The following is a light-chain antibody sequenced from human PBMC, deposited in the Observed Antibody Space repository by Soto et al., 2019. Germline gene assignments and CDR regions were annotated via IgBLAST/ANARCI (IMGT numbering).Light chain of an antibody. V-gene: IGKV4-1*01. J-gene: IGKJ1*01. CDR2: KAS. CDR1: QSVLYSSNNKNY. Sequence: DIVMTRSPDSLAVALDESATINCKSSQSVLYSSNNKNYLAWYQQKPGKAPKLMIYKASTLKSGVPSRFSGSGSGTEFTLTLSSLPPDDFAPYYCQHYTSYSEAFGQGTKVDI. CDR3: QHYTSYSEA.